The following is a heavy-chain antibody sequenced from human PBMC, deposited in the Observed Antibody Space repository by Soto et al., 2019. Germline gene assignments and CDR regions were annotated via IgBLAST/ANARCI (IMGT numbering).Heavy chain of an antibody. V-gene: IGHV1-69*05. Sequence: QVQLVQSGAEVKKPGSSVKVSCKASGGTFSSYAISWVRQAPGQGLEWMGGIIPIFGTANYAQKFQGRVTXXXXXXXXXXXXXXXXXXXXXXXXXXXXXXXXXKGAFDIWGQGTMVTVSS. CDR3: XXXXXXKGAFDI. CDR1: GGTFSSYA. J-gene: IGHJ3*02. CDR2: IIPIFGTA.